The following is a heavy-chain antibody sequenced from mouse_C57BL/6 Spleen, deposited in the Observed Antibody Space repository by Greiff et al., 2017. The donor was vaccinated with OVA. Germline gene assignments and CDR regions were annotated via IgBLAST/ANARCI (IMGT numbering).Heavy chain of an antibody. CDR3: ARWATTVPDC. J-gene: IGHJ2*01. V-gene: IGHV1-69*01. CDR1: GYTFTSYW. Sequence: QVQLQQPGAELVMPGASVKLSCKASGYTFTSYWMHWVKQRPGQGLEWIGEIDPSDSYTNYNQKFKGKATLTVDKSSSTAYMQLSSLTSEDSAVYYCARWATTVPDCWGQGTTLTVSS. CDR2: IDPSDSYT. D-gene: IGHD1-1*01.